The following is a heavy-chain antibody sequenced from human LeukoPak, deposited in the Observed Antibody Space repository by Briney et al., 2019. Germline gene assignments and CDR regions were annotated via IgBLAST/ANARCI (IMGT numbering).Heavy chain of an antibody. CDR2: FYYSRGT. V-gene: IGHV4-59*01. J-gene: IGHJ6*03. CDR1: GDSITSFC. CDR3: ARAISAWSYFYYMDV. Sequence: SETLSLTCTVSGDSITSFCWSWIRQSPGKGLEWIGYFYYSRGTTYNPSLRSRATISADTSQNQFSLKLRSVTAADTAVYYCARAISAWSYFYYMDVWGKGNTVTVSS. D-gene: IGHD6-19*01.